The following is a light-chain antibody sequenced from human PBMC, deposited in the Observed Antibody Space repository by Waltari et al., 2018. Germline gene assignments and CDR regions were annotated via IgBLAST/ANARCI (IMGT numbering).Light chain of an antibody. V-gene: IGKV1-33*01. J-gene: IGKJ4*01. Sequence: DIQMTQSPSSLSASVGDRVAITCQASEDISDNLNWYQQKPGKAPRLLIYDASTLDIGVPSRFSGSGSGTHFTFTISSLQPEDFATYYCQQYDNLPLTFGGGTKVDIE. CDR2: DAS. CDR3: QQYDNLPLT. CDR1: EDISDN.